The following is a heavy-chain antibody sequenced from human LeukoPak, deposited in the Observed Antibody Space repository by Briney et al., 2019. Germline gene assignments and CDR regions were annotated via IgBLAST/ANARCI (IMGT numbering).Heavy chain of an antibody. CDR1: GFTFSNAW. CDR3: TTEVGYCSSTSCYSFDY. CDR2: IKSKTDGGTT. J-gene: IGHJ4*02. Sequence: GGSLRLSCAASGFTFSNAWMSWVRQALGKGLEWVGRIKSKTDGGTTDYAAPVKGRFTISRDDSKNTLYLQMNSLKTEDTAVYYCTTEVGYCSSTSCYSFDYWGQGTLVTVSS. D-gene: IGHD2-2*02. V-gene: IGHV3-15*01.